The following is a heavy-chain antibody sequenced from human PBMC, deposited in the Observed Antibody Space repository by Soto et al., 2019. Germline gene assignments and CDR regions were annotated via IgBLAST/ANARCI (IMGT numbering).Heavy chain of an antibody. D-gene: IGHD3-3*01. V-gene: IGHV3-53*02. CDR1: GFNVSSNS. CDR3: ARSEHAIFGVVPFDY. Sequence: EVQLVETGGGLIQPGGSLRISCAASGFNVSSNSMSWVRQAPGKGLEWVSFIYSGGSTSYADSVKGRFTISRDNSKNTVYLHMNSLRAEDTAVYYCARSEHAIFGVVPFDYWGQGTLVTVSS. CDR2: IYSGGST. J-gene: IGHJ4*02.